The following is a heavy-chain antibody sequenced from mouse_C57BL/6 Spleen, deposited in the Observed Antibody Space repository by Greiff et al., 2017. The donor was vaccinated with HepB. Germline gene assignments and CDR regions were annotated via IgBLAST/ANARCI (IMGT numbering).Heavy chain of an antibody. CDR3: ARSRYSPHFDY. D-gene: IGHD3-1*01. CDR1: GYTFTSYW. J-gene: IGHJ2*01. CDR2: IDPSDSYT. V-gene: IGHV1-50*01. Sequence: QVQLQQPGAELVKPGASVKLSCKASGYTFTSYWMQWVKQRPGQGLEWIGEIDPSDSYTNYNQKFKGKATLTVDTSSSTAYMQLSSLTSEYSAVYYCARSRYSPHFDYWGQGTTLTVSS.